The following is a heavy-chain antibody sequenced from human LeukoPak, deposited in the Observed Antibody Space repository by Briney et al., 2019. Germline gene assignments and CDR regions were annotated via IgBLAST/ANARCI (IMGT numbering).Heavy chain of an antibody. CDR2: ISSNGGST. Sequence: PGGSLRLSCAASGFTFSSYAMHWLRQAPGKGLQYVSAISSNGGSTYYANSVKGRFTISRGNSKNTLYLQMGSLRAEDMAVYYCARARKIQLWLRSWYYYYYMDVWGKGTTVTVSS. J-gene: IGHJ6*03. CDR1: GFTFSSYA. CDR3: ARARKIQLWLRSWYYYYYMDV. V-gene: IGHV3-64*01. D-gene: IGHD5-18*01.